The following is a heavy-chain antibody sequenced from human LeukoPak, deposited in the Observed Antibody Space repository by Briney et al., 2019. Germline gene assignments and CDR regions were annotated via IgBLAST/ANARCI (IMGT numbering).Heavy chain of an antibody. J-gene: IGHJ5*01. Sequence: PGRSLRLSCVASKFSFSSDAMSWVRQAPGKGLEWVSTISGSGGGTYYADSVKGRFTISRDDPKSTLYVQMNSLRVEDTAVYYCAKDFASWGQGTLVTVSS. CDR3: AKDFAS. CDR1: KFSFSSDA. V-gene: IGHV3-23*01. CDR2: ISGSGGGT.